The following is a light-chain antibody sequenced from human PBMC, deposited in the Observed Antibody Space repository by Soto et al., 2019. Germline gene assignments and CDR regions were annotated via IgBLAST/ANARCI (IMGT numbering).Light chain of an antibody. CDR2: DVT. Sequence: QSVLTQPASVSGSLGQSITISCTGTSSDVGGFDYVSWYQHQPGKAPKLIIYDVTSRPSGVSSHFSGSKSGNTASLTISGLLAEDEADYHCCSYTSSNTYVFGTGTQLTVL. J-gene: IGLJ1*01. CDR3: CSYTSSNTYV. CDR1: SSDVGGFDY. V-gene: IGLV2-14*03.